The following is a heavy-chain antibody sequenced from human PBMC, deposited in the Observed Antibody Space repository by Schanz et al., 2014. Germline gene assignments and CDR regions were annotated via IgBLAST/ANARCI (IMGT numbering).Heavy chain of an antibody. D-gene: IGHD5-12*01. CDR1: GFTFSSYG. CDR3: AKDMNREATAPES. V-gene: IGHV3-33*06. J-gene: IGHJ5*02. CDR2: VCYDGSKK. Sequence: LVESGGGVVQPGRSLRLSCAASGFTFSSYGMHWVRQVPGKGLEWVAVVCYDGSKKYYADSVKGRFTTSRDNSKNTVYLHMNSLRDEDTAVYYCAKDMNREATAPESWGQGTLVVVSS.